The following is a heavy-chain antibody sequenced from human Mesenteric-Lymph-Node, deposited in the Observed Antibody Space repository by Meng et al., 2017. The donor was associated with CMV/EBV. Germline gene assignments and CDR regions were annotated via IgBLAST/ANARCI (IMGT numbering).Heavy chain of an antibody. J-gene: IGHJ4*02. D-gene: IGHD3-10*01. Sequence: SETLSLTCSVSGASIRSYYWGWVRQPPGKGLEWIGYVSYSGDTKYNPSLESRVTISIDTSNNRFSLRLTSVTAADTAVYFCATFCITTYCSTYFDYWGEGTLVTVSS. V-gene: IGHV4-59*03. CDR1: GASIRSYY. CDR2: VSYSGDT. CDR3: ATFCITTYCSTYFDY.